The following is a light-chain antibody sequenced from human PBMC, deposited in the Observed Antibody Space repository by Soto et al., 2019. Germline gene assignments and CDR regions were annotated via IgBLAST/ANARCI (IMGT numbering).Light chain of an antibody. Sequence: QSVLTQPASVSGSPGQSITISCTGTSSDVGGYNFVSWFQQHPGRAPKLIIYEVRIRPSGVSNRFSGSKSANTASLTISGLQPEDEADYYCSSYTTTTPLVVFGGGTKLTVL. CDR3: SSYTTTTPLVV. CDR2: EVR. J-gene: IGLJ3*02. CDR1: SSDVGGYNF. V-gene: IGLV2-14*01.